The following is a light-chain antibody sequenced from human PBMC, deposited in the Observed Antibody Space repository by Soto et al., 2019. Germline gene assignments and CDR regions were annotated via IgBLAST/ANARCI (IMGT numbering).Light chain of an antibody. Sequence: ETVITQSPATLSVSPGERATLSCRASQSISSNLAWYQQKPGQAPRLLIYGASTRETGIPARFTGSGSGTEFTLTISSLQSEDFAFYYCQQYNNWTLTFGGGTKVDIK. CDR2: GAS. CDR1: QSISSN. CDR3: QQYNNWTLT. J-gene: IGKJ4*01. V-gene: IGKV3-15*01.